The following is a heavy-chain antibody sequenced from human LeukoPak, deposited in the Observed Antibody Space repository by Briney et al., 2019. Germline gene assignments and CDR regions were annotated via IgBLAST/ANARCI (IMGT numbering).Heavy chain of an antibody. V-gene: IGHV3-72*01. D-gene: IGHD3-16*01. CDR3: ARDGGKGDNSAFDN. Sequence: GGSLRLSCAASGVTLSDHHMDWVRQAPGKGLEWVGRTRDKARNYRTEYAASVDGRFTISRDNSRNSVYLQMNSLKTEDTAVYFCARDGGKGDNSAFDNWGQGTVVTVSS. J-gene: IGHJ3*02. CDR1: GVTLSDHH. CDR2: TRDKARNYRT.